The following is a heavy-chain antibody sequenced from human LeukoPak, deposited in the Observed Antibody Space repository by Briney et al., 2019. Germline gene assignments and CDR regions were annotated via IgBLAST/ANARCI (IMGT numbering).Heavy chain of an antibody. CDR3: ARGHIAVAVDY. V-gene: IGHV4-59*12. CDR1: GGSLSSYY. Sequence: PSETLSLTCTVSGGSLSSYYWSWIRQPPGKGLEWIAYIYSSGSTNYNPSLKSRVTISVDTSKNQFSLKLSSVTAADTAVYYCARGHIAVAVDYWGQGTLVTVSS. J-gene: IGHJ4*02. CDR2: IYSSGST. D-gene: IGHD6-19*01.